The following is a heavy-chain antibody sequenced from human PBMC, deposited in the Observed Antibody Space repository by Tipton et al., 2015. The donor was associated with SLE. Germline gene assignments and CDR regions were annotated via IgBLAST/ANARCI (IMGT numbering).Heavy chain of an antibody. Sequence: GSLRLSCVASGFSVTTNCMNWVRQAPGKGLEWVSVIYTGDSKYYADFVKGRFTISRDNSKNIIYLQMNSLTAEDTAIYYCARDFDSPIYTFGTGLDLWGHGTLVTVSS. V-gene: IGHV3-53*01. CDR3: ARDFDSPIYTFGTGLDL. CDR2: IYTGDSK. CDR1: GFSVTTNC. J-gene: IGHJ5*02. D-gene: IGHD3/OR15-3a*01.